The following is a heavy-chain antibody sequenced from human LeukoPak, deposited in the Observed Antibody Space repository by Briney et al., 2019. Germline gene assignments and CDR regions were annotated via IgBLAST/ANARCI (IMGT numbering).Heavy chain of an antibody. CDR2: IIPIFGTA. CDR3: ARDHVTMVRGVLFAFDY. J-gene: IGHJ4*02. CDR1: GGTFSSYA. V-gene: IGHV1-69*13. D-gene: IGHD3-10*01. Sequence: ASVKVSCKASGGTFSSYAISWVRQAPGQGLEWMGGIIPIFGTANYAQKFQGRVTITADESTSTAYMELSSLRPADTAVYYCARDHVTMVRGVLFAFDYWGQGTLVTVSS.